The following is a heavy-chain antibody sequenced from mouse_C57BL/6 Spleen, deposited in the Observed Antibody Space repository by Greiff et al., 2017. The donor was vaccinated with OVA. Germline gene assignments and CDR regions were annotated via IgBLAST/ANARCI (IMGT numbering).Heavy chain of an antibody. CDR2: INSDGGST. CDR1: EYEFPSHD. Sequence: EVQRVESGGGLVQPGESLKLSCESNEYEFPSHDMSWVRKTPEKRLELVAAINSDGGSTYYPDTMERRFIIARDNTKKTLYLQMSSLRSEDTALYDCARHGNDGYYGWFAYWGQGTLVTVSA. CDR3: ARHGNDGYYGWFAY. V-gene: IGHV5-2*01. J-gene: IGHJ3*01. D-gene: IGHD2-3*01.